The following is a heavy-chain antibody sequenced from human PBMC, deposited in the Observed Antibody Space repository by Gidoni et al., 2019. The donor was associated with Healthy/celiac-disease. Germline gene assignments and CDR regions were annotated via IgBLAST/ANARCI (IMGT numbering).Heavy chain of an antibody. CDR1: GYTFTSYY. V-gene: IGHV1-46*01. CDR2: INPSGGST. Sequence: QVQLVQSGAEVKKPGASVKVSCKASGYTFTSYYMHWVRQAPGQGLEWMGIINPSGGSTSYAQKFQGRVTMTRDTSTSTVYMELSSLRSEDTAVYYCARDRTLNNNCTGGVCYRYYYYYGMDVWGQGTTVTVSS. D-gene: IGHD2-8*02. J-gene: IGHJ6*02. CDR3: ARDRTLNNNCTGGVCYRYYYYYGMDV.